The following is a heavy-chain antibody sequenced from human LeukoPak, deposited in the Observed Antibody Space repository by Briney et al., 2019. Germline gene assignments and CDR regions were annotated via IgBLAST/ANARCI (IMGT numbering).Heavy chain of an antibody. D-gene: IGHD3-22*01. Sequence: GGSLRLSCAASGSTFSSYAMSWVRQAPGKGLEWVSAISGSGGSTYYADSVKGRFTISRDNSKNTLYLQMNSLRAEDTALYHCARDPYYYDSSGQGAFDIWGQGTMVTVSS. J-gene: IGHJ3*02. CDR1: GSTFSSYA. CDR3: ARDPYYYDSSGQGAFDI. CDR2: ISGSGGST. V-gene: IGHV3-23*01.